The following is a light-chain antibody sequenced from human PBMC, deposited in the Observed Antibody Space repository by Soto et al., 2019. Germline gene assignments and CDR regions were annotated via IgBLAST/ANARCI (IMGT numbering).Light chain of an antibody. CDR3: QQSNSYPIT. Sequence: DIQMTQSPSTLSASVGDRVTITCRASQSISSWLAWYQQKPGKAPKFLIYDASSLESGVPSRFSGSGSGTEFTLTISSLQPDDFATYYCQQSNSYPITFGPGTKVDGK. J-gene: IGKJ3*01. V-gene: IGKV1-5*01. CDR2: DAS. CDR1: QSISSW.